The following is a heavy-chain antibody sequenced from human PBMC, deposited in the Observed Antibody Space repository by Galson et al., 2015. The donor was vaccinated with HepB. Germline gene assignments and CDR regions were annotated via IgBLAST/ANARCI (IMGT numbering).Heavy chain of an antibody. CDR2: TYYRSKWYN. Sequence: CAISGDSVSSNSAAWNWIRQSPSRGLEWLGRTYYRSKWYNDYAVSVKSRITINPDTSKNQFSLQLNSVTPADTAVYYCARARCSSTSCYEGYYFDYWGQGTLVTVSS. D-gene: IGHD2-2*01. V-gene: IGHV6-1*01. CDR1: GDSVSSNSAA. J-gene: IGHJ4*02. CDR3: ARARCSSTSCYEGYYFDY.